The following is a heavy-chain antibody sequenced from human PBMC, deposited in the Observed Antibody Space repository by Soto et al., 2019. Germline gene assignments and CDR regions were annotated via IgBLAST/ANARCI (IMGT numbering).Heavy chain of an antibody. Sequence: SETLSLTCAVYGGSFSGYYWSWIRQPPGKGLEWIGEINHSGSTNYNPSLKSRVTISVDTSKNQFSLKLSSVTAADTAVYYCASLLTGEPYYYYYMDVWGKGTTVTVSS. J-gene: IGHJ6*03. D-gene: IGHD7-27*01. V-gene: IGHV4-34*01. CDR1: GGSFSGYY. CDR2: INHSGST. CDR3: ASLLTGEPYYYYYMDV.